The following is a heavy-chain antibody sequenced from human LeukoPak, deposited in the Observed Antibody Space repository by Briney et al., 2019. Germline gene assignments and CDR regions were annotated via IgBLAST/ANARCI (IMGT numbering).Heavy chain of an antibody. CDR2: IDGSGGTT. J-gene: IGHJ4*02. CDR3: SRQSRTAASAPFDS. Sequence: GGSLRLSCAASGFTFSSYWMHWVRQAPGKGLEWVSAIDGSGGTTYYADSVKGRFTISRDNSKSTLSLHLDNLRAEDTAIYYCSRQSRTAASAPFDSWGQGTLVTVST. D-gene: IGHD2-21*02. CDR1: GFTFSSYW. V-gene: IGHV3-23*01.